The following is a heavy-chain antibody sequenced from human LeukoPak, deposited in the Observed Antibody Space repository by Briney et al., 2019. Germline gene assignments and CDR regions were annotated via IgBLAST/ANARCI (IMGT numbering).Heavy chain of an antibody. V-gene: IGHV1-18*01. CDR2: ISAYNGNT. CDR1: GYTFTIYG. CDR3: ARLITMVRGPSPPDY. Sequence: ASVKVSFKASGYTFTIYGISWVRQAPGQGLEWMGWISAYNGNTNYAQKLQGRVTMTTDTSTSTAYMELRSLRSDDTAVYYCARLITMVRGPSPPDYWGQGTLVTVSS. J-gene: IGHJ4*02. D-gene: IGHD3-10*01.